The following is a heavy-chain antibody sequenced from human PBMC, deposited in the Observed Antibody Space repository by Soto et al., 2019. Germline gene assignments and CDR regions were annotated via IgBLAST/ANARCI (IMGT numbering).Heavy chain of an antibody. CDR3: AILRGSYPFWFGP. V-gene: IGHV1-69*13. D-gene: IGHD1-26*01. CDR2: IIPIFGTA. Sequence: SVKVSCKAPGANFSSYAISWVRQAHGQGLEWTGGIIPIFGTASYAQKFQVRVTITADESTSTVYLELSSLRSEDTAVYYCAILRGSYPFWFGPWGQGTLVTISS. J-gene: IGHJ5*02. CDR1: GANFSSYA.